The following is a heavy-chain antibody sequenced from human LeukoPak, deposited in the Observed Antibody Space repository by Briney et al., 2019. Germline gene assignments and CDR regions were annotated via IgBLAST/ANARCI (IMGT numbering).Heavy chain of an antibody. J-gene: IGHJ3*02. D-gene: IGHD3-22*01. V-gene: IGHV4-59*01. Sequence: KPSETLTLTCTVSGGSIKSFYWSWIRQPPGKGLEWVGHINYSGSTNYIPSLKSRVTISVDTSKNQFSRKLSYVTAADTVVYYCARDKKDYYDSSGYYYFAFDIWGQGTMVNVSS. CDR2: INYSGST. CDR1: GGSIKSFY. CDR3: ARDKKDYYDSSGYYYFAFDI.